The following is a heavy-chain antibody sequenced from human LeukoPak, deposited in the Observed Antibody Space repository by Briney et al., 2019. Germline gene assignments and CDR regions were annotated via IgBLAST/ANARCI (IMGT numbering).Heavy chain of an antibody. D-gene: IGHD6-13*01. CDR2: ISGSGGST. J-gene: IGHJ4*02. V-gene: IGHV3-23*01. CDR3: AKDLRSSNYYFFDY. CDR1: GFTFSSYA. Sequence: GGSLRLSCAAPGFTFSSYAMSWVRQAPGKGLEWVSGISGSGGSTYYADSVKGRFTISRDNSKNTLYLQMNSLRAEDTAVYYCAKDLRSSNYYFFDYWGQGTLVTVSS.